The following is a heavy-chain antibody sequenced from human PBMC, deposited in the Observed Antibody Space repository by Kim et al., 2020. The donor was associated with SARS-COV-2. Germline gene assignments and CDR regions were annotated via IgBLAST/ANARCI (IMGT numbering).Heavy chain of an antibody. CDR3: ARHDTMKYSSRVGYAFDI. J-gene: IGHJ3*02. Sequence: SETLSLTCTVSGGSISSYYWSWIRQPPGKGLEWIGYIYYSGSTNYNPSLKSRVTISVDTSKNQFSLKLSSVTAADTAVYYCARHDTMKYSSRVGYAFDIWGQGTMVTVSS. CDR2: IYYSGST. D-gene: IGHD6-19*01. CDR1: GGSISSYY. V-gene: IGHV4-59*08.